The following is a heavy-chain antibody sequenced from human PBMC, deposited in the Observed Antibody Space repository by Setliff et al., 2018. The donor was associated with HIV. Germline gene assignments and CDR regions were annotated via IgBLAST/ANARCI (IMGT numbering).Heavy chain of an antibody. CDR1: SGSFSGYR. Sequence: LSLTCAVYSGSFSGYRWTWIRQPPGKGLEWIGEINHRGSTTYNPSLRSRVTISVDTSKNQFSLKLNSVTAADTAVYYCARGDYYDSTGYEGLDSWGRGTLVTGS. CDR3: ARGDYYDSTGYEGLDS. J-gene: IGHJ4*02. D-gene: IGHD3-22*01. CDR2: INHRGST. V-gene: IGHV4-34*01.